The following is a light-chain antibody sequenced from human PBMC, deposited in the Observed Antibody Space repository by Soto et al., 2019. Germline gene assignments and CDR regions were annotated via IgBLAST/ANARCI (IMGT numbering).Light chain of an antibody. CDR3: SSYTSTTHVV. V-gene: IGLV2-14*01. Sequence: QSVLTQPASMSGSPGQSITISCTGTSSDVGGSNYVSWYQQHPGKAPKLMIYDVSNRPSGVSNRFSGSKSGYTASLTISGLQAEDEADYYCSSYTSTTHVVFGGGTKLTVL. CDR1: SSDVGGSNY. J-gene: IGLJ2*01. CDR2: DVS.